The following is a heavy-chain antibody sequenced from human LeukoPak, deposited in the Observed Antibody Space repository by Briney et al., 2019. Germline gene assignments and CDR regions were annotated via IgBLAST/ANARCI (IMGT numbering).Heavy chain of an antibody. Sequence: ASVKVSCKASGYTFTSYDIDWVRQATGQGLEWVGWMNPNSGNTGYAQKFQGRVTMTRNTSISTAYMELSSLRSEDTAVYYCAREDGSGSYTFLDYWGQGTLVTVSS. CDR2: MNPNSGNT. J-gene: IGHJ4*02. V-gene: IGHV1-8*01. D-gene: IGHD3-10*01. CDR1: GYTFTSYD. CDR3: AREDGSGSYTFLDY.